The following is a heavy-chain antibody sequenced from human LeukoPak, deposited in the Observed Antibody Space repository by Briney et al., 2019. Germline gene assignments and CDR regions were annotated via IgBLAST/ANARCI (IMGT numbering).Heavy chain of an antibody. V-gene: IGHV3-23*01. D-gene: IGHD2-2*01. CDR1: GFRVSKYA. CDR2: VSASADST. CDR3: ARRPAIFMDGVYYYSMDV. J-gene: IGHJ6*02. Sequence: PGGSLRLSCAASGFRVSKYAMSWVRQAPGKGLEWVSAVSASADSTYYADSVKGRFTISRDNSKNTLFLQMHSLRAEDTAVYYCARRPAIFMDGVYYYSMDVWGQGTTVTVSS.